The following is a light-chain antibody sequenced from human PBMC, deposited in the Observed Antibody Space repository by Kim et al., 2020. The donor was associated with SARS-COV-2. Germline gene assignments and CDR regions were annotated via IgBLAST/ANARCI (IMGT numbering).Light chain of an antibody. CDR1: LPNIETNY. CDR2: GNN. V-gene: IGLV1-47*01. Sequence: GQRVTISYAGHLPNIETNYVYWYQHLPGTAPKLLIYGNNQRPSGVPARFAGSKCGTAASLAISGLRSDDEADYYCSAWDDGLSGPVFGGGTQLTVL. CDR3: SAWDDGLSGPV. J-gene: IGLJ3*02.